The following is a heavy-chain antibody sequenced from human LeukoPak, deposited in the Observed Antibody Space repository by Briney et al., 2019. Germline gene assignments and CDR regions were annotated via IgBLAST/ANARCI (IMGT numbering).Heavy chain of an antibody. D-gene: IGHD5-18*01. J-gene: IGHJ3*02. V-gene: IGHV1-2*02. CDR3: ARGLLWLRGYDAFDI. CDR2: INPNSGGT. Sequence: GASVKVSCKASRYTFTGYYMHWVRQAPGQGLEWMGWINPNSGGTNYAQKFQGRVTMTRDTSISTAYMELSSLRSDDTAVYYCARGLLWLRGYDAFDIWGQGTLVTVSS. CDR1: RYTFTGYY.